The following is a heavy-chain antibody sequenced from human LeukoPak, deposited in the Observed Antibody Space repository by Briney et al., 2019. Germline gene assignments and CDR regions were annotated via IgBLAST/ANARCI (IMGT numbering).Heavy chain of an antibody. CDR2: IRSKAYGGTI. Sequence: GGSLRLSCTASGFTFGDYAMSWVRQAPGKGLEWVGFIRSKAYGGTIGYAASVKGRFTISRDDSKSIAYLQMNSLKTEDTAVYYCTSILPWGQGTLVTVSS. V-gene: IGHV3-49*04. CDR3: TSILP. D-gene: IGHD3-9*01. J-gene: IGHJ5*02. CDR1: GFTFGDYA.